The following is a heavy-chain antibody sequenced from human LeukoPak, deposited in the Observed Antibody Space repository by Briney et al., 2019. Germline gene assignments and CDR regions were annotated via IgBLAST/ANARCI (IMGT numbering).Heavy chain of an antibody. D-gene: IGHD6-19*01. CDR3: AKGPYSSGWFDLNWFDP. J-gene: IGHJ5*02. Sequence: GGSLRLSCAASGFTFSSYAMSWVRQAPGKGLEWVSAISGSGGSTYYADSVKGRFTISRDTSKNTLYLQMNSLRAEDTAVYYCAKGPYSSGWFDLNWFDPWGQGTLVTVSS. CDR1: GFTFSSYA. V-gene: IGHV3-23*01. CDR2: ISGSGGST.